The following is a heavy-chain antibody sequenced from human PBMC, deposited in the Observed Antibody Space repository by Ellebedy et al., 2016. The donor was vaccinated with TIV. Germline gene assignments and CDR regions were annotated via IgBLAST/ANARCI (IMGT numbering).Heavy chain of an antibody. J-gene: IGHJ4*02. CDR3: SRWLDF. D-gene: IGHD6-19*01. CDR2: IKSKTDGGTT. CDR1: GLPFSNAW. V-gene: IGHV3-15*07. Sequence: GESLKTSCAVSGLPFSNAWMNSVRQAPGKGLEWVGRIKSKTDGGTTDYAAPVKGRFTISRDESKNTLYLQMNSLKTEDTAVYYCSRWLDFWGQGTLVTVSS.